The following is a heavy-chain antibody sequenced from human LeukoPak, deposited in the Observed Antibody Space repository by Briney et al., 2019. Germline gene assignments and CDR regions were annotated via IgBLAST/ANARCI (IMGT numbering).Heavy chain of an antibody. J-gene: IGHJ4*02. D-gene: IGHD6-13*01. CDR2: IKSKTDDGTT. CDR3: TTGRLWYVDY. Sequence: PGGSLRLSCAASGFTFSNAWMSWVRQVPGKGLEWVGRIKSKTDDGTTDYAAPVIGRFNISRDDSKNTLYLQMNSLKSEDTALYYCTTGRLWYVDYWGQGILVTVSS. CDR1: GFTFSNAW. V-gene: IGHV3-15*01.